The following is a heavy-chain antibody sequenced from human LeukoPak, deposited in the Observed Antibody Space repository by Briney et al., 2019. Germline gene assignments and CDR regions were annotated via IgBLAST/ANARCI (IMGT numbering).Heavy chain of an antibody. Sequence: PSETLSLTCAVYGGSFSGYYWSWIRQPPGKGLEWIGYIYYSGSTNYNPSLKSRVTISVDTSKNQFSLKLSSVTAADTAVYYCASSYSSSWYSRVGYFDYWGQGTLVTVSS. CDR2: IYYSGST. D-gene: IGHD6-13*01. CDR3: ASSYSSSWYSRVGYFDY. J-gene: IGHJ4*02. CDR1: GGSFSGYY. V-gene: IGHV4-59*08.